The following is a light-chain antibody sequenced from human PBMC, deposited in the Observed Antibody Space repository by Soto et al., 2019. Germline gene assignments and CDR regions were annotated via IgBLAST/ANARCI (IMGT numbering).Light chain of an antibody. CDR3: QQSHGIPYT. CDR1: QTISTY. Sequence: DIQMTQSPSYLSASVGDRVTITCRASQTISTYLNWYQQKPGKAPQLLIYAASTLQSGVPSRFSGSGSGTDFTLTSNSLQPEDFATYYCQQSHGIPYTFGQGTKLEIK. CDR2: AAS. J-gene: IGKJ2*01. V-gene: IGKV1-39*01.